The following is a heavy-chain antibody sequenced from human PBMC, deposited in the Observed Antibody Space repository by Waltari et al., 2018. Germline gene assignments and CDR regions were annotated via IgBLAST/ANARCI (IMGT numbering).Heavy chain of an antibody. D-gene: IGHD1-7*01. CDR3: ATDLGTRGVDY. V-gene: IGHV4-61*09. CDR2: IYTSGRT. Sequence: QVQLQESGPGLLKPSQTLSLTCTVSGGSIDGGSYYWTWVRQPAGKGLEWIGHIYTSGRTNYNPSLKSRVTISLDTSKNEFSLKLSSVNAADTAMYYCATDLGTRGVDYWGQGTLVTVSS. J-gene: IGHJ4*02. CDR1: GGSIDGGSYY.